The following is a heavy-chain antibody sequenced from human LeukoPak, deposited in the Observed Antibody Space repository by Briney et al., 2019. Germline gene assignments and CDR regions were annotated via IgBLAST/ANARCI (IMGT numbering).Heavy chain of an antibody. CDR2: IYTSGST. D-gene: IGHD3-3*01. J-gene: IGHJ6*03. CDR1: GGSISSNSYY. CDR3: ARGYDSPYYYYMDV. Sequence: PSETLSLTCTVSGGSISSNSYYWSWLRQPAGKGLEWIGRIYTSGSTNYNPSLKSRVTMSVDTSKNQFSLKLSSVTAADTAVYYCARGYDSPYYYYMDVWGKGTTVTISS. V-gene: IGHV4-61*02.